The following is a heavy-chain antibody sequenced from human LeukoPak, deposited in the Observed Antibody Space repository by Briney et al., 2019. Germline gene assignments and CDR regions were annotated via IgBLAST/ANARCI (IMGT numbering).Heavy chain of an antibody. V-gene: IGHV4-30-4*01. Sequence: SQTLSLTCTVSGGSISSGDYYWSWIRQPPGKGLEWIGYIYYSGSTYYNPSLKSRVTISVDTSKNQFSLKLSSVTAADTAVYYCARHFWGSSGGIDYWGQGTLVTVSS. CDR2: IYYSGST. D-gene: IGHD3-22*01. CDR1: GGSISSGDYY. CDR3: ARHFWGSSGGIDY. J-gene: IGHJ4*02.